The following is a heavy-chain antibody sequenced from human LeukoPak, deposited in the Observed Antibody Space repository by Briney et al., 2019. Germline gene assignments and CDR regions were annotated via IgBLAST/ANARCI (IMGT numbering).Heavy chain of an antibody. CDR3: ATLRAGTTSLFFDY. CDR1: GYTFTSYD. J-gene: IGHJ4*02. CDR2: MNPNSGNT. D-gene: IGHD1-7*01. V-gene: IGHV1-8*01. Sequence: ASVKVSCKASGYTFTSYDINWVRQATGQGLEWMGWMNPNSGNTGYAQKFQGRVIMTEDTSTDTAYMELSSLRSEDTAVYYCATLRAGTTSLFFDYWGQGTLVTVSS.